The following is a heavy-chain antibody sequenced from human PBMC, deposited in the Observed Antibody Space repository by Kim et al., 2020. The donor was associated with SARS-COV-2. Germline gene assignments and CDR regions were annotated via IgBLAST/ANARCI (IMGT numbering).Heavy chain of an antibody. J-gene: IGHJ4*02. V-gene: IGHV5-10-1*01. Sequence: GESLKISCKGSGYSFTSYWISWVRQMPGKGLEWMGRIDPSDSYTNYSPSFQGHDTISADKSISTAYLQWSSLKASDTAMYYCARLSRYCSGGSCYSLFDYWGQGTLVTVSS. CDR2: IDPSDSYT. CDR1: GYSFTSYW. D-gene: IGHD2-15*01. CDR3: ARLSRYCSGGSCYSLFDY.